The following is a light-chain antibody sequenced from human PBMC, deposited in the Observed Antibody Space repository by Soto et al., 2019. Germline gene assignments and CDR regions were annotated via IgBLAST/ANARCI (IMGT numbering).Light chain of an antibody. CDR1: QSVSSSY. V-gene: IGKV3-20*01. Sequence: EILLTQSPGTLSLSPGERATLSCRASQSVSSSYLAWYQQKPGKAPRLLIYGASSRATGIPDRLSGSGSGTDFTLTIRRLEPEDFAVYYCQQYGSSGTFGQGTKVDIK. CDR2: GAS. J-gene: IGKJ1*01. CDR3: QQYGSSGT.